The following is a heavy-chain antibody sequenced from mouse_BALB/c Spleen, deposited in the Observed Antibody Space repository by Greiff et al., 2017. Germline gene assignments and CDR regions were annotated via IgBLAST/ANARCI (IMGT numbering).Heavy chain of an antibody. D-gene: IGHD2-10*02. CDR1: GFTFSSFG. CDR2: ISSGSSTI. V-gene: IGHV5-17*02. J-gene: IGHJ4*01. Sequence: EVQRVESGGGLVQPGGSRKLSCAASGFTFSSFGMHWVRQAPEKGLEWVAYISSGSSTIYYADTVKGRFTISRDNPKNTLFLQMTSLRSEDTAMYYCAREYGNYVAMDYWGQGTSVTVSS. CDR3: AREYGNYVAMDY.